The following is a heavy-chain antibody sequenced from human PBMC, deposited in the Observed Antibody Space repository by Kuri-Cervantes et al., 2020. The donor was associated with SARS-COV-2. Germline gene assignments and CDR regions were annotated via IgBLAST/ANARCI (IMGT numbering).Heavy chain of an antibody. V-gene: IGHV3-30*02. CDR2: IRYDGSNK. CDR3: AKDVAAAGYFDY. CDR1: GFTFSSYG. D-gene: IGHD6-13*01. Sequence: GESLKISCAASGFTFSSYGMHWVRQAPGKGLEWVAFIRYDGSNKYYADSVKGRFTISRDNSKNTLYLQMNSLRAEDTAVYYCAKDVAAAGYFDYWGQGTLVTVSS. J-gene: IGHJ4*02.